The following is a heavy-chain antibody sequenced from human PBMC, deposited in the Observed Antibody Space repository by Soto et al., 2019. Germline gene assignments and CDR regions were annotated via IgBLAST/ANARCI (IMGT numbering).Heavy chain of an antibody. CDR1: GFTFNSYA. CDR3: AKILIPPPYGSESPLRGY. J-gene: IGHJ4*02. D-gene: IGHD3-10*01. CDR2: ISGSGGST. Sequence: PGGSLRLSCAASGFTFNSYAMGGVRQAPGKGLEWVSAISGSGGSTYYADSVKGRFTISRDNSKNTLYLQMNSLRAEDTAVYYCAKILIPPPYGSESPLRGYWRQGPLDPVSS. V-gene: IGHV3-23*01.